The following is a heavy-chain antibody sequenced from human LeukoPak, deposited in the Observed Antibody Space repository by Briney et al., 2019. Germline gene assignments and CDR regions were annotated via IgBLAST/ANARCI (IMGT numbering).Heavy chain of an antibody. CDR2: INPNHGGT. V-gene: IGHV1-2*02. CDR1: GYIFSDFY. CDR3: ARSGSAAAGTNY. D-gene: IGHD6-13*01. Sequence: ASVKVSCKASGYIFSDFYIHWVRQAPGQGLEWMAWINPNHGGTNFAPKFQGRVTMTRDTSISTAYMELSRLRSDDTAVYYCARSGSAAAGTNYWGQGTLVTVSS. J-gene: IGHJ4*02.